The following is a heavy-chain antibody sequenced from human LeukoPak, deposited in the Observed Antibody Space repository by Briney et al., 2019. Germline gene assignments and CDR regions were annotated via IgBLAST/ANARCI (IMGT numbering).Heavy chain of an antibody. CDR1: GFTVSSNY. J-gene: IGHJ6*02. Sequence: GGSLRLSCAASGFTVSSNYMSWVRQAPGKGLEWVSVIYSGGSTYYADSVKGRFTISRDNSKNTLYLQMNSLRAEDTAVYYCARDSSGYYYYYGMDVWGQGTTVTVSS. CDR2: IYSGGST. CDR3: ARDSSGYYYYYGMDV. D-gene: IGHD3-22*01. V-gene: IGHV3-53*01.